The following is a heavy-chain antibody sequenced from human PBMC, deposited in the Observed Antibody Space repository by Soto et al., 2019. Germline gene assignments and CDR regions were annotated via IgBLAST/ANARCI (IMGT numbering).Heavy chain of an antibody. J-gene: IGHJ4*02. D-gene: IGHD5-18*01. CDR2: ISYDGSLQ. CDR3: VSDRGYGHASVPYS. Sequence: QAQLVESGGGVVQPGRSLRLSCAASGFAFSSYGMHWVRQAPGTGLEWVAVISYDGSLQHYANSVKGRFTISRDNSKNMGLQQMRSLRAEDTAVYYCVSDRGYGHASVPYSWGQGTLVSVSS. V-gene: IGHV3-30*03. CDR1: GFAFSSYG.